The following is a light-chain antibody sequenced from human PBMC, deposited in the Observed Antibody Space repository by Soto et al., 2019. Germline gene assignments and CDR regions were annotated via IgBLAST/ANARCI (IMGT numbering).Light chain of an antibody. CDR3: QKRYNIPYT. Sequence: DIQMTQSPSSLSASVGDRVTITCRASQTIGTYLHWYQQKPGKAPKLLIYAASNLQSGVPSRFSGSGSGTDFTLTISSLQPEDFATYYCQKRYNIPYTFGQGTKLEI. CDR2: AAS. V-gene: IGKV1-39*01. CDR1: QTIGTY. J-gene: IGKJ2*01.